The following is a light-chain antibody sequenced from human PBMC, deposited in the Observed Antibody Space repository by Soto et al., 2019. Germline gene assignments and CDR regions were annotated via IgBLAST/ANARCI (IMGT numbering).Light chain of an antibody. J-gene: IGKJ4*01. CDR1: QSISSY. Sequence: DIQMTQSPSSLSASVGDRVSITCRASQSISSYLNWYQQKPGKAPKLLIYAASSLQSEVPSRFRGSGSGTDFTLTITSLQAEDFATYYCQQLRMYPSTFGGGTKVDI. V-gene: IGKV1-39*01. CDR2: AAS. CDR3: QQLRMYPST.